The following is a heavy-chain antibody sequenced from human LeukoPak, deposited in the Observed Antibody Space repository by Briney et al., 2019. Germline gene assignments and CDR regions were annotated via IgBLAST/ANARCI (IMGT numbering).Heavy chain of an antibody. CDR2: INPNSGGR. CDR3: ARGLSLDYSGSAYLDY. J-gene: IGHJ4*02. V-gene: IGHV1-2*02. CDR1: GYTFTGYY. Sequence: ASVKVSCKASGYTFTGYYVHWVRQAPGQGLEWMGWINPNSGGRNYAQKIQGRLTMTRDTSINTAYMELSRLRYDDTAVYYCARGLSLDYSGSAYLDYWGQGTLVTVSS. D-gene: IGHD3-10*01.